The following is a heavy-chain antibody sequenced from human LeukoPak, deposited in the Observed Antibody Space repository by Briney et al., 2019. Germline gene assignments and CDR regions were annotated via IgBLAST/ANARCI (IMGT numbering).Heavy chain of an antibody. V-gene: IGHV4-39*02. CDR3: VRLLGGYFAGNTFDI. D-gene: IGHD3-9*01. CDR2: IYYTGSA. Sequence: PSETLSLTCTVSGGSVSSRPHFWAWIRQTPGKGLEWIGTIYYTGSANYNPSLKSRVTMSVDTSKDHFSLNLSSVTATDTAEYFCVRLLGGYFAGNTFDIWGQGTVVSVSS. J-gene: IGHJ3*02. CDR1: GGSVSSRPHF.